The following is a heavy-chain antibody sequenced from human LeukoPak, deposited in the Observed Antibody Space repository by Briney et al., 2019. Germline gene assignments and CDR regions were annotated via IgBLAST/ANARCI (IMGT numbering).Heavy chain of an antibody. CDR2: ISAYNGNT. V-gene: IGHV1-18*01. CDR3: ARGAPAKPYPRFDP. CDR1: GYTFTSYG. Sequence: GASVKVSCKASGYTFTSYGISWVRQAPGQGLEWMSWISAYNGNTNYAQKLQGRVTMTTDTSTSTAYMELRSLRSDDTAVYYCARGAPAKPYPRFDPWGQGTLVTVSS. J-gene: IGHJ5*02.